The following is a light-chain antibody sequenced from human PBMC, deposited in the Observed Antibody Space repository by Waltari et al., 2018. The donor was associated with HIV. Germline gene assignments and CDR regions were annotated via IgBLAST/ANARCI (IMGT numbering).Light chain of an antibody. CDR1: SSGVENSNL. CDR2: EVT. V-gene: IGLV2-23*02. CDR3: CSYGSSATFVV. J-gene: IGLJ2*01. Sequence: QSALTQPASVSGSPGQSITLSCTETSSGVENSNLVSWYQHFRGKAPQLLIYEVTKRPSGISSLFSGSKSGNTASLTSFDLQAEDEATDYCCSYGSSATFVVFGGGTRVTV.